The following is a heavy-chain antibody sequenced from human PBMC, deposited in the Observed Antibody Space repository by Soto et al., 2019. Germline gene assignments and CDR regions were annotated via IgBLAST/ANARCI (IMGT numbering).Heavy chain of an antibody. CDR3: ARGRDIVVVVAATPGAFDI. Sequence: QVQLVQSGAEVKKPGSSVKVSCKASGGTFSSYAISWVRQAPGQGLEWMGGIIPIFGTANYARKFQGRVTITADESTSTAYMELSSLRSEDTAVYYCARGRDIVVVVAATPGAFDIWGQGTMVTVSS. J-gene: IGHJ3*02. CDR2: IIPIFGTA. D-gene: IGHD2-15*01. CDR1: GGTFSSYA. V-gene: IGHV1-69*01.